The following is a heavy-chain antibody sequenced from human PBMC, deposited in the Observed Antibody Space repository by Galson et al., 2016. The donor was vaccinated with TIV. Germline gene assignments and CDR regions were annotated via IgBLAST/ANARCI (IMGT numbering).Heavy chain of an antibody. Sequence: SLRLSCAASRFSFNTYWMSWLRQAPGKGLEWVASINQGGSEKDYVDSVKGRFTISRDNAQTSLYLQMDSLRAEDTAVYYCARDFPPGYGSSFNDYWGQGTLVAVSS. CDR1: RFSFNTYW. CDR2: INQGGSEK. D-gene: IGHD6-13*01. V-gene: IGHV3-7*01. CDR3: ARDFPPGYGSSFNDY. J-gene: IGHJ4*02.